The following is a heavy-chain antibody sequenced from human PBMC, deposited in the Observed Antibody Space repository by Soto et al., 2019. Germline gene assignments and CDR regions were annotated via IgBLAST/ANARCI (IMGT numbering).Heavy chain of an antibody. J-gene: IGHJ4*02. CDR3: ATEMGATQGPFDN. D-gene: IGHD1-26*01. CDR1: VFPFGANA. Sequence: GGSLRLSCVVSVFPFGANAMSWVRQAPGKGLEWVSGLSNTGRRTSYADSVKGRFNISRDNSENTVYLQMNSLRVEDTAVYYCATEMGATQGPFDNWGQGTLVTISS. V-gene: IGHV3-23*01. CDR2: LSNTGRRT.